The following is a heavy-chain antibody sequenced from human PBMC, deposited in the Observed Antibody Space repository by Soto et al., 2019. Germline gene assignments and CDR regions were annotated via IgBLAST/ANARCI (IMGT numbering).Heavy chain of an antibody. Sequence: GGSLRLSCAASGFTFSSYAMSWVRQAPGKGLEWVSAISGSGGNTYYTNSVRGRFTISRDNSKNMLYLQMNSLRADDTAVYYCAKKHYSSYCSSSNCYDFGYWGQGTLVTGSS. CDR3: AKKHYSSYCSSSNCYDFGY. V-gene: IGHV3-23*01. J-gene: IGHJ4*02. CDR1: GFTFSSYA. CDR2: ISGSGGNT. D-gene: IGHD2-15*01.